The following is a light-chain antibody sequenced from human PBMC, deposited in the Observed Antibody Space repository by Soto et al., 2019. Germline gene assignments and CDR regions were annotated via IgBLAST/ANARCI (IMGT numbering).Light chain of an antibody. CDR1: TSDVGAYNF. CDR2: DVS. Sequence: QSALTQPRSVSGSPGQSVTISCTGTTSDVGAYNFVSWYQQHPGKAPKLVIFDVSRRPSGVPDRFSGSKSGNTASLTISGLQAEDEAVYYCCSFGGSSTFEVFGGGTKLTVL. J-gene: IGLJ2*01. V-gene: IGLV2-11*01. CDR3: CSFGGSSTFEV.